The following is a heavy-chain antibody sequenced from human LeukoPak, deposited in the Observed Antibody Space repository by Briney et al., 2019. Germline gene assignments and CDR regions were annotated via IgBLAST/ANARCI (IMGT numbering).Heavy chain of an antibody. V-gene: IGHV4-30-4*02. J-gene: IGHJ5*02. Sequence: KASETLSLTCTVSGGSISSGDYYWSWIRQPPGKGLEWIGYIYYSGSTYYNPSLKSRVTISVDTSKNQFSLKLSSVTAADTAVYYCARGRGGLWNYDRGWFDPWGQGTLVTVSS. CDR2: IYYSGST. CDR3: ARGRGGLWNYDRGWFDP. CDR1: GGSISSGDYY. D-gene: IGHD1-7*01.